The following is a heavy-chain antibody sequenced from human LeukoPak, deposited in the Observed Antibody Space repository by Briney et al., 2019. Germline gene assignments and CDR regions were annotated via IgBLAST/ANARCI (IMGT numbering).Heavy chain of an antibody. Sequence: GGSLRLSCAPSGFTFSRHGMHWVRQAPGKGLEWVAIISNDGSRKYYAHSVEGRFTISRDNSKNTLYLQMDSLRAEDTAVYYCAKDQGPIVGATTFDYWGQGTLVTVSS. D-gene: IGHD1-26*01. CDR2: ISNDGSRK. CDR3: AKDQGPIVGATTFDY. CDR1: GFTFSRHG. V-gene: IGHV3-30*18. J-gene: IGHJ4*02.